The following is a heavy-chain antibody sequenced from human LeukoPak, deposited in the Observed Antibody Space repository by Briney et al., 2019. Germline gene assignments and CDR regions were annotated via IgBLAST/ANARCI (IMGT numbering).Heavy chain of an antibody. CDR1: GFTFNNYG. CDR3: ARGESSGWYGYYGMDV. V-gene: IGHV3-33*01. Sequence: GSLRLSCAASGFTFNNYGMHWVRQAPGKGLEWVAVIWHDGSNKFYADSVKGRFTISRDNSKNTLYVQMNSLRDEDTAVYYCARGESSGWYGYYGMDVWGQGTTVTVS. D-gene: IGHD6-19*01. J-gene: IGHJ6*02. CDR2: IWHDGSNK.